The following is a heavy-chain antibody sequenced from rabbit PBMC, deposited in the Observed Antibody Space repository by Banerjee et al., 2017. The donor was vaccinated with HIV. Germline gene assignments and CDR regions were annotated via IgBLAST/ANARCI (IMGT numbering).Heavy chain of an antibody. J-gene: IGHJ4*01. CDR1: GIDFSSVYY. V-gene: IGHV1S43*01. Sequence: QQQLEESGGGLVKPGGTLTLTCTASGIDFSSVYYMCWVRQAPGKGLEWIACISTKSGSTWYASWVNGRFTISKTSSTTVALQMTSLTAADTATYFCARFGAGSSYFNLWGPGTLVTVS. CDR2: ISTKSGST. CDR3: ARFGAGSSYFNL. D-gene: IGHD8-1*01.